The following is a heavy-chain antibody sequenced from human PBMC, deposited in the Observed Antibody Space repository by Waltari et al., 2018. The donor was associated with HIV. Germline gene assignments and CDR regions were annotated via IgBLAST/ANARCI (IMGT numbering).Heavy chain of an antibody. D-gene: IGHD3-22*01. V-gene: IGHV1-18*01. CDR3: ARNFPYNYDSRGAFDI. Sequence: QVHLVQSGAEVKKSGASVKVSCKASGYTFSSYGVSWMRQAPGQGLEWMGWISAYNGDTNSAQILQGRVTMTTEPSTNTAYMELRSLRSDDTAVYYCARNFPYNYDSRGAFDIWGQGTMV. CDR1: GYTFSSYG. CDR2: ISAYNGDT. J-gene: IGHJ3*02.